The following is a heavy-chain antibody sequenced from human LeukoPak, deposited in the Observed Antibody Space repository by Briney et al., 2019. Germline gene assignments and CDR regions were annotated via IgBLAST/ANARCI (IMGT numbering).Heavy chain of an antibody. J-gene: IGHJ5*02. CDR2: ISAYNGNT. CDR3: ARGAEFDWFDP. CDR1: GYTFTRYG. Sequence: ASVKVSCKASGYTFTRYGVSWVRQAPGQGLEWMGWISAYNGNTHYAQKLQGRVTMTTDTSTNTAYMEVRSLRSDDTAVYFCARGAEFDWFDPWGQGTLVTVSS. D-gene: IGHD3-16*01. V-gene: IGHV1-18*01.